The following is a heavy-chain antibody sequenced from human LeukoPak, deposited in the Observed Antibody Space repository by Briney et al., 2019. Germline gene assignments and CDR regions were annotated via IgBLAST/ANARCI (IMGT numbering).Heavy chain of an antibody. CDR2: IYYSGST. V-gene: IGHV4-59*01. J-gene: IGHJ3*02. CDR3: ARVDYDFWSGYTNAFDI. Sequence: KSSETLSLTCTVSGGSISSYYWSWIRQPPGKGLEWIGYIYYSGSTNYNPSLKSRVTISVDTSKNQFSLKLSSVTAADTAVYYCARVDYDFWSGYTNAFDIWGQGTMVTASS. D-gene: IGHD3-3*01. CDR1: GGSISSYY.